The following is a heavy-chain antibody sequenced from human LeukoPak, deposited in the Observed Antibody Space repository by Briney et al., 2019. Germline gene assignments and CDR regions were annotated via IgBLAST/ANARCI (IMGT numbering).Heavy chain of an antibody. CDR2: IRYDGSNK. Sequence: PGGSLRLSCAASGFTFSSYGMHWVRQAPGKGLEWVAFIRYDGSNKYYADSVKGRFTISRDNSKNTLYLQMNSLRAEDTAVYYCARDPAGMGYSYGQGEGFDYWGQGTLVTVSS. CDR1: GFTFSSYG. CDR3: ARDPAGMGYSYGQGEGFDY. D-gene: IGHD5-18*01. J-gene: IGHJ4*02. V-gene: IGHV3-30*02.